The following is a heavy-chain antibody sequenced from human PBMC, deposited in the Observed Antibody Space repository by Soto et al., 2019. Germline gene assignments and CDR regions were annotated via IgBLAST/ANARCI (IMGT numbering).Heavy chain of an antibody. D-gene: IGHD2-8*01. V-gene: IGHV4-30-4*02. CDR3: ARGRPDLALMAYSIHTACYFDS. CDR1: GYSISSGGYY. CDR2: IYYSGRT. Sequence: PSETLSLTCIVSGYSISSGGYYWSWIRQHPGKGLEWLGYIYYSGRTYYNPSLKSRVTMSVDTSKNQFSLTLTSVTAADTAIYYCARGRPDLALMAYSIHTACYFDSWGQGTLVTVSS. J-gene: IGHJ4*02.